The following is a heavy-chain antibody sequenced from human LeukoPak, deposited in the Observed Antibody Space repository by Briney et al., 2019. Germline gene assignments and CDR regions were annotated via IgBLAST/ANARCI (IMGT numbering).Heavy chain of an antibody. CDR2: ISTSSSTI. CDR3: ARDLYGDYAPDY. V-gene: IGHV3-48*02. Sequence: GGSLRLSCAASGFIFSRYSMNWVRQAPGKGLEWVSYISTSSSTIYYADSVKGRFTISRDNVKASLYLQMNILRDEDTAIYYCARDLYGDYAPDYWGQGTLVTVSS. CDR1: GFIFSRYS. D-gene: IGHD4-17*01. J-gene: IGHJ4*02.